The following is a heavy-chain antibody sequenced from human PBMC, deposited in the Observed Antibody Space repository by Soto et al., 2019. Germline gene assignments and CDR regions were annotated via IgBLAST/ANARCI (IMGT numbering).Heavy chain of an antibody. V-gene: IGHV3-30*18. CDR1: GFTFSSYG. D-gene: IGHD3-22*01. CDR3: AKTATYYYDSSGYSDDAFDI. CDR2: ISYDGSNK. Sequence: GGSLRLSCAASGFTFSSYGMHWVRQAPGKGLEWVAVISYDGSNKYYADSVKGRFTISRDNSKNTLYLQMNSLRAEDTAVYYCAKTATYYYDSSGYSDDAFDIWGQGTMVTVSS. J-gene: IGHJ3*02.